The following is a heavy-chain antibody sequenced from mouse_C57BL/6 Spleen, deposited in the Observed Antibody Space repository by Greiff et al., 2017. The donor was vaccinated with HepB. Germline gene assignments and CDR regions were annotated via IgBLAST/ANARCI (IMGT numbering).Heavy chain of an antibody. CDR3: ASPAYYSNYWFAY. CDR1: GYSITSGYY. D-gene: IGHD2-5*01. CDR2: ISYDGSN. Sequence: EVKLQESGPGLVKPSQSLSLTCSVTGYSITSGYYWNWIRQFPGNKLEWMGYISYDGSNNYNPSLKNRISITRDTSKNQFFLKLNSVTTEDTATYYCASPAYYSNYWFAYWGQGTLVTVSA. J-gene: IGHJ3*01. V-gene: IGHV3-6*01.